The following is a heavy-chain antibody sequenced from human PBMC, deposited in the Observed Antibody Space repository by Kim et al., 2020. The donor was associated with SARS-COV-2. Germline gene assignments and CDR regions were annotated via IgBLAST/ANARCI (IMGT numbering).Heavy chain of an antibody. V-gene: IGHV4-59*01. CDR3: ARVSRITIFGVVGQFDP. CDR1: GGSISSYY. Sequence: SETLSLTCTVSGGSISSYYWSWIRQPPGKGLEWIGYIYYSGSTNYNPPLKSRVTISVDTSKNQFSLKLSSVTAADTAVYYCARVSRITIFGVVGQFDPWGQGTLVTVSS. D-gene: IGHD3-3*01. J-gene: IGHJ5*02. CDR2: IYYSGST.